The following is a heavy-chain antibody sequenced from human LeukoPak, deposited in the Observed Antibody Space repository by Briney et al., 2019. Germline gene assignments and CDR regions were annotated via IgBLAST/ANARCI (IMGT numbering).Heavy chain of an antibody. D-gene: IGHD6-19*01. J-gene: IGHJ6*03. CDR2: INHSGST. V-gene: IGHV4-34*01. CDR3: ARVRGDRLAVAGGVSRYYYYMDV. Sequence: SETLSLTXAVYGGSFSGYYWSWIRQPPGKGVEWIGEINHSGSTNYNPSLKSRVTISVDTSKNQFSLKLSSVTAADTAVYYCARVRGDRLAVAGGVSRYYYYMDVWGKGTTVTVSS. CDR1: GGSFSGYY.